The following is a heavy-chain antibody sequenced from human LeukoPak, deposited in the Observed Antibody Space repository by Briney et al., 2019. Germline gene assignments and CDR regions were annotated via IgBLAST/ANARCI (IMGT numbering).Heavy chain of an antibody. CDR3: ARGRERWLQLRYFDY. CDR2: INHSGST. J-gene: IGHJ4*02. Sequence: PSETLSLTCTVSGYSISSGYYWGWIRQPPGKGLEWIGEINHSGSTNYNPSLKSRVTISVDTSKNQFSLKLSSVTAADTAVYYCARGRERWLQLRYFDYWGQGTLVTVSS. V-gene: IGHV4-38-2*02. CDR1: GYSISSGYY. D-gene: IGHD5-24*01.